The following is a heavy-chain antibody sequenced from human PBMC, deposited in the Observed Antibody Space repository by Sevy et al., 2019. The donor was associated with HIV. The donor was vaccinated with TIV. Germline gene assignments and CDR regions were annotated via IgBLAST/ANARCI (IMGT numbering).Heavy chain of an antibody. V-gene: IGHV3-23*01. D-gene: IGHD4-4*01. CDR3: AILRGYSNYGY. Sequence: GGSLRLSCAASGFTFSSYAMSWVRQAPGKGLEWVSAISGSGGSTYYADSVKGRFTISRDNSKNTLYLQMNSLRAEDTAVYYCAILRGYSNYGYWGQGTLVTVSS. CDR2: ISGSGGST. CDR1: GFTFSSYA. J-gene: IGHJ4*02.